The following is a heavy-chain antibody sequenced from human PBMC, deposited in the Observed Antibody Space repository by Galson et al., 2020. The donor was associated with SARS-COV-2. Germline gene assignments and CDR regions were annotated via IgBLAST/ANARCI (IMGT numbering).Heavy chain of an antibody. V-gene: IGHV4-59*01. CDR1: GGSISSYY. D-gene: IGHD6-6*01. Sequence: SETLSLTCTVSGGSISSYYWSWIRQPPGKGLEWLGHLYYSGRTNYNPSLKSRVTISVDTSKNQFSLKLSSVTAADTAVYYCARGEGEGQLAYYYGMDVWGQGTTVTVS. CDR2: LYYSGRT. CDR3: ARGEGEGQLAYYYGMDV. J-gene: IGHJ6*02.